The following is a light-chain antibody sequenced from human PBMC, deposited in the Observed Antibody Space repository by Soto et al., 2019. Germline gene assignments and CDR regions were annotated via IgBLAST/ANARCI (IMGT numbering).Light chain of an antibody. CDR1: SSDVGGYNY. Sequence: QSALTQPPSASGSPGQSVAISFTGTSSDVGGYNYVSWYQQHPGKAPKLMIYEVNKRPSGVPDRFSGSKSGNSASLTVSGLQPEDEADYYCSSYAGSDNFVFGTGTKLTVL. J-gene: IGLJ1*01. CDR2: EVN. CDR3: SSYAGSDNFV. V-gene: IGLV2-8*01.